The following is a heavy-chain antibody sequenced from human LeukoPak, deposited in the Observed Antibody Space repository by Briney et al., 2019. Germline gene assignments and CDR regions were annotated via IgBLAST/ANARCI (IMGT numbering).Heavy chain of an antibody. Sequence: PGGSLRLSCAASEFTFSSYSMNWVRQAPGKGLEWVSSISHSSGYIYYADSVKGRFTISRDNAKNSLYLQMNSLRGEDTAVYYCARNHHYVPGSSDTWGQGTMVTVSS. V-gene: IGHV3-21*01. CDR2: ISHSSGYI. D-gene: IGHD3-10*01. CDR3: ARNHHYVPGSSDT. CDR1: EFTFSSYS. J-gene: IGHJ3*01.